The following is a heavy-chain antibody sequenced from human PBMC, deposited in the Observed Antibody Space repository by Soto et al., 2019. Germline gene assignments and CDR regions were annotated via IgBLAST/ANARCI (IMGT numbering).Heavy chain of an antibody. J-gene: IGHJ4*02. D-gene: IGHD2-8*01. CDR3: TRHTEGVPHSTSNGVSQVRVPFDY. CDR1: GFTFSGSA. CDR2: IRSKANSYAG. V-gene: IGHV3-73*02. Sequence: EVQLVESGGGLVQPGGSLELSCEASGFTFSGSAMHWVRQASGRGLEWVGRIRSKANSYAGAYAASVKGRFTVSGDDSNNTAYLQVNSLKTEDTAGYYCTRHTEGVPHSTSNGVSQVRVPFDYCGQGTLVTVAS.